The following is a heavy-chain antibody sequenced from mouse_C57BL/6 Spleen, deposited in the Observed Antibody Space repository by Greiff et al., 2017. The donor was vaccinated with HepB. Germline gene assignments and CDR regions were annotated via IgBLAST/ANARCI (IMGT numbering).Heavy chain of an antibody. V-gene: IGHV6-6*01. D-gene: IGHD1-1*01. J-gene: IGHJ3*01. Sequence: EVKLVESGGGLVQPGGSMKLSCAASGFTFSDAWMDWVRQSPEKGLEWVAEIRNKANNHATYYAESVKGRFTIPRDDSKSSVYLQMNSLRAVDIGIYYCTRGYYGSSYETWFAYWGQGTLVTVSA. CDR2: IRNKANNHAT. CDR3: TRGYYGSSYETWFAY. CDR1: GFTFSDAW.